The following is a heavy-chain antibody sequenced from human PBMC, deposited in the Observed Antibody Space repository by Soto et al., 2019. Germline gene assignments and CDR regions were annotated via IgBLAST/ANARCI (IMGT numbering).Heavy chain of an antibody. CDR3: ARLPDTNYYYGMDV. Sequence: SETLSLTCTVSGGSISSYYWSWIRQPPGKGLEWIGYIYYSGSTNYNPSLKSRVTISVDTSKNQFSLKLSSVTAADTAVYYCARLPDTNYYYGMDVWGQGTTVTVSS. V-gene: IGHV4-59*08. D-gene: IGHD2-2*01. CDR2: IYYSGST. J-gene: IGHJ6*02. CDR1: GGSISSYY.